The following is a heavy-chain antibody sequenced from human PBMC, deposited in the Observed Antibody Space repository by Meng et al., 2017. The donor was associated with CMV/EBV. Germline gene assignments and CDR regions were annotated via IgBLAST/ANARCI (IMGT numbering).Heavy chain of an antibody. V-gene: IGHV1-18*01. J-gene: IGHJ6*02. CDR2: ISAYNGNT. Sequence: ASVKVSCKASGYTFTSYGISWVRQAPGQGLEWMGWISAYNGNTNYAQKLQGRVTMTTDTSTSTAYMELRSLRSDDTAVYYCARDYGERASSSSSKYYYGMDVWGQGTTLPLSS. D-gene: IGHD6-6*01. CDR1: GYTFTSYG. CDR3: ARDYGERASSSSSKYYYGMDV.